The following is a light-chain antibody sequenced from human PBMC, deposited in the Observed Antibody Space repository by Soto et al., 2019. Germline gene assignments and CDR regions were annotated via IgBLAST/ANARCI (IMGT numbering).Light chain of an antibody. J-gene: IGKJ1*01. CDR3: QKYNIAPPGT. CDR1: RGISNY. CDR2: AAS. V-gene: IGKV1-27*01. Sequence: DVQMTQSPSSLSASVGDRVTITCRASRGISNYLAWYQQKPGKAPDLLIYAASTLRSGVPSRFSGSGSGTDFTLTISRLQPEDAATYYCQKYNIAPPGTFGQGTKVEIK.